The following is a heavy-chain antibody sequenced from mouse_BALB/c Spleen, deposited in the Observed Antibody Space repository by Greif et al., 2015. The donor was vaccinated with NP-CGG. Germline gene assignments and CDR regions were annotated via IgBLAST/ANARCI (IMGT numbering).Heavy chain of an antibody. J-gene: IGHJ4*01. Sequence: EVLLVESGRGLVQPGGSLKLSCAASGFTFSSYGMSWGRQTPDKRLELVATFNSKVGSTYYPSSVKGRFTFSRDNAKNTLYLKMSSLKSEDTAMYYCARDVRYAMDYWGQGTSVTVSS. CDR1: GFTFSSYG. V-gene: IGHV5-6-3*01. CDR3: ARDVRYAMDY. CDR2: FNSKVGST.